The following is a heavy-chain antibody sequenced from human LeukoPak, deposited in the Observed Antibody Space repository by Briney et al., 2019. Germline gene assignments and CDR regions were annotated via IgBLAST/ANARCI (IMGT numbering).Heavy chain of an antibody. CDR2: INPNSGGT. CDR1: GYTLTDYY. J-gene: IGHJ4*02. Sequence: GASVKVSCKASGYTLTDYYMHWVRQAPGQGLEWMGRINPNSGGTNYAQKFQGRVTMTRDTSISTVYMELSRLRSDDTAVYYCAKHKENYGDSCLDDYWGQGTLVTVSS. CDR3: AKHKENYGDSCLDDY. D-gene: IGHD4-17*01. V-gene: IGHV1-2*06.